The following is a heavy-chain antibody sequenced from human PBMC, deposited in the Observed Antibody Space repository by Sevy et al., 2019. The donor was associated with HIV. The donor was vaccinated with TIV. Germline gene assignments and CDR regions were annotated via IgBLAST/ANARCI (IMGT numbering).Heavy chain of an antibody. J-gene: IGHJ6*02. Sequence: GGSLRLSCAASGFTFSSYRINWVRQAPGKGLEWVSSISGLSNYIFYSDSVKGRFTISRDNAKNSVYLQMNSLRAEDTAVYFCAKAQINWDGLDVWGQGTTVTVSS. CDR2: ISGLSNYI. CDR1: GFTFSSYR. CDR3: AKAQINWDGLDV. D-gene: IGHD7-27*01. V-gene: IGHV3-21*01.